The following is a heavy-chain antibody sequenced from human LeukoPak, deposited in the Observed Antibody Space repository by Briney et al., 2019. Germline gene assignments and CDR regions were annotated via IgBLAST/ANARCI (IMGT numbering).Heavy chain of an antibody. CDR3: ARGGIRITIFGVVITEALDY. D-gene: IGHD3-3*01. CDR1: GGSISSGDYY. CDR2: IYYSGST. Sequence: SETLSLTCTVSGGSISSGDYYWSWIRQPPGKGLEWIGYIYYSGSTYYNPSLKSRVTISVDTSKNQFSLKLSSVTAADTAVYYCARGGIRITIFGVVITEALDYWGQGTLVTVSS. V-gene: IGHV4-30-4*01. J-gene: IGHJ4*02.